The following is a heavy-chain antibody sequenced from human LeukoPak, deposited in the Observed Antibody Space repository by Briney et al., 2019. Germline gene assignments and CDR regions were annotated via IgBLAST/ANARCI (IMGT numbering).Heavy chain of an antibody. Sequence: GASVKVSCKPSGYTFIDHYLHWVRQAPGQGLESLGWIDPDTGDTNYPQKFQGRVTMTRDTSISTAYMELNRLRSDDTAVYYCARAGHNSNSGGYDFWALGTLVTVSS. CDR2: IDPDTGDT. CDR1: GYTFIDHY. D-gene: IGHD3-22*01. J-gene: IGHJ4*02. V-gene: IGHV1-2*02. CDR3: ARAGHNSNSGGYDF.